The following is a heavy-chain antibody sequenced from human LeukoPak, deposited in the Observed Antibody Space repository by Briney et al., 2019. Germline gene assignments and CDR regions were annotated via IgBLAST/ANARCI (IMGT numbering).Heavy chain of an antibody. CDR3: ARDSRVTYYDFWSGYLNWFDP. V-gene: IGHV3-11*04. CDR1: GFTFSDYY. J-gene: IGHJ5*02. CDR2: ISSSGSTI. D-gene: IGHD3-3*01. Sequence: GGSLRLSCAASGFTFSDYYMSWIRQAPGKGLEWVSYISSSGSTIYYADSVKGRFTISRDNDKNSLCLQMNSLRAEDTAVYYCARDSRVTYYDFWSGYLNWFDPWGQGTLVTVSS.